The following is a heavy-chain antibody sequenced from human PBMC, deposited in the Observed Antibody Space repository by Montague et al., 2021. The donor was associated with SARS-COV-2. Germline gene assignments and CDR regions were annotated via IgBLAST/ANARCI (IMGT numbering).Heavy chain of an antibody. J-gene: IGHJ4*02. CDR3: ARWDRQTLTVVSLRVNSANDX. D-gene: IGHD1-26*01. Sequence: SETLSLTCTVYGKSFSGFCWSWIRQPPGKGLEWIGEMNDRGSTNYNYNPSLGSRVTISADTSKNQFSLKLRSVTAADTAVYYCARWDRQTLTVVSLRVNSANDXWGQGTLVTVSS. CDR2: MNDRGSTNY. V-gene: IGHV4-34*01. CDR1: GKSFSGFC.